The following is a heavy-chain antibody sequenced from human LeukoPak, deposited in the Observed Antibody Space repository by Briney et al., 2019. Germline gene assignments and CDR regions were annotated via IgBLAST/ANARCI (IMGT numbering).Heavy chain of an antibody. Sequence: SETLSLTCTVSGGSISSHYWSWIRQPPGKGLEWIGYIYYSGSTNYNPSLKSRVTISVDTSKNQFSLKLSSVTAADTAVYYCAGGPRAAPTHFDYWGQGTLVTVSS. CDR3: AGGPRAAPTHFDY. CDR2: IYYSGST. D-gene: IGHD6-6*01. J-gene: IGHJ4*02. CDR1: GGSISSHY. V-gene: IGHV4-59*11.